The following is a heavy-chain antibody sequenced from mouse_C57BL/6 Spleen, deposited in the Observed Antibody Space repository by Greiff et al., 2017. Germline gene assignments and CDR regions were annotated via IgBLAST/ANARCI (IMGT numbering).Heavy chain of an antibody. Sequence: VQLQQSGAELARPGASVKLSCTASGYTFTSYGISWVKQRTGQGLEWIGEIYPRSGNSYYNETFTGQATLTADKSSSTEYMELRSLTSEDSAVYFCAGAHHYYGSSYYWYFAVWGTGTTVTVSA. V-gene: IGHV1-81*01. CDR2: IYPRSGNS. CDR1: GYTFTSYG. J-gene: IGHJ1*03. CDR3: AGAHHYYGSSYYWYFAV. D-gene: IGHD1-1*01.